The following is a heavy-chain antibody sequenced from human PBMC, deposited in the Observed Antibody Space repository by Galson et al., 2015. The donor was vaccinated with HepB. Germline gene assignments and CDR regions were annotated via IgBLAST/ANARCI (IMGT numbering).Heavy chain of an antibody. CDR2: SRNKANSYTT. CDR3: ASSYHRDTSGYYSDFQH. J-gene: IGHJ1*01. CDR1: GFTFSDHY. V-gene: IGHV3-72*01. Sequence: SLRLSCAASGFTFSDHYMDWVRQAPGKGLEWVGRSRNKANSYTTEYAASVKGRFTISRDDSNVYLQMSSLKTEDTALYYCASSYHRDTSGYYSDFQHWGQGTLVTVSS. D-gene: IGHD3-22*01.